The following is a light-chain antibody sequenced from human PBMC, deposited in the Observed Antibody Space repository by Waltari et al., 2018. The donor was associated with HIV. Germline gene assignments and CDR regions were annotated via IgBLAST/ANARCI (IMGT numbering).Light chain of an antibody. V-gene: IGLV2-14*01. CDR1: SSDVGGYNY. CDR3: SSYTSSSTLSRV. Sequence: VSGSPGQSITISCTGTSSDVGGYNYVSWSQQHPGKAPKLMIYEVTNRPSGVSNRFSVSKSGNTASLTISGLQAEDEADYYCSSYTSSSTLSRVFGGGTKLTVL. CDR2: EVT. J-gene: IGLJ2*01.